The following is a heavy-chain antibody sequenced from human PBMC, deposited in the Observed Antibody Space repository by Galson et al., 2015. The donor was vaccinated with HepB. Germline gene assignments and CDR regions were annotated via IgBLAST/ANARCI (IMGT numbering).Heavy chain of an antibody. Sequence: SLRLSCAASGLTFSSYQMHWVRQAPGKRLMCVSGISGDGSSTTYADSVKGRFSISRDNANSTLYLQMNSLRVDDTAMYYCASGSGSPFRYWGQGVLVTVSS. J-gene: IGHJ4*02. CDR3: ASGSGSPFRY. V-gene: IGHV3-74*01. D-gene: IGHD3-10*01. CDR1: GLTFSSYQ. CDR2: ISGDGSST.